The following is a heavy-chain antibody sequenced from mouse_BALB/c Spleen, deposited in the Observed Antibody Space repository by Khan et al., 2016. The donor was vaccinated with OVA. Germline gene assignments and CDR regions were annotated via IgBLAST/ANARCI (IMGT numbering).Heavy chain of an antibody. CDR2: IDPANGNT. V-gene: IGHV14-3*02. J-gene: IGHJ4*01. CDR3: ARNGNYLYAMDY. CDR1: GFNIKDTY. D-gene: IGHD2-1*01. Sequence: VQLKQSGAELVKPGASVKLSCTASGFNIKDTYMHWVKQRPEQGLEWIGRIDPANGNTKYDPKFQGKATITADTSSNTAYLQLSSLTSEDTAVYDCARNGNYLYAMDYWGQGTSVTVSS.